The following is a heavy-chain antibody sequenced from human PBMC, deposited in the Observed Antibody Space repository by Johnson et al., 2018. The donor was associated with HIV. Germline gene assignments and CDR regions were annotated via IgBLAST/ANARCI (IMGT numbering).Heavy chain of an antibody. CDR3: AKDRGLSAFDI. J-gene: IGHJ3*02. D-gene: IGHD3-10*01. CDR2: ISYNGSNK. CDR1: GFTFHDYA. Sequence: QVLLVESGGGVVRPGGSLRLSCAASGFTFHDYAMSWVRQAPGKGLEWVAVISYNGSNKYYADSVKGRFTISRDNSKNTLYLQMNSLRAEDTAVYYCAKDRGLSAFDIWGQGTMVTVSS. V-gene: IGHV3-30*18.